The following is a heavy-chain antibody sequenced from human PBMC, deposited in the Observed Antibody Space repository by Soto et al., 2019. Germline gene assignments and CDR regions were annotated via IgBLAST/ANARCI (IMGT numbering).Heavy chain of an antibody. CDR2: IYYSGST. V-gene: IGHV4-39*07. J-gene: IGHJ1*01. CDR3: ARDRVESGYPEYFQH. Sequence: SETLSLTCTVSGGSISSSTYYWGWIRQPPGKGLEWIGTIYYSGSTYYNPSLKGRFTISRDNSKNTLYLQMNSLRAEDTAVYYCARDRVESGYPEYFQHWGQGTLVTVSS. CDR1: GGSISSSTYY. D-gene: IGHD3-22*01.